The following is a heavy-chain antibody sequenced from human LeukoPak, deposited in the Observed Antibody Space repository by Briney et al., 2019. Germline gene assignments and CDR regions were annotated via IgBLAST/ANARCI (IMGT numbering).Heavy chain of an antibody. Sequence: GGSLRLSCAASGFTFSSYVMNWVRQAPGKGLEWVSSISNDGGSTYYADSVKGRFTISRDNSRNTVYLQMNSLRGEDMAVYYCAKSHSVEQRGYFDYWGQGTLVPVSS. J-gene: IGHJ4*02. CDR1: GFTFSSYV. CDR2: ISNDGGST. V-gene: IGHV3-23*01. CDR3: AKSHSVEQRGYFDY. D-gene: IGHD1/OR15-1a*01.